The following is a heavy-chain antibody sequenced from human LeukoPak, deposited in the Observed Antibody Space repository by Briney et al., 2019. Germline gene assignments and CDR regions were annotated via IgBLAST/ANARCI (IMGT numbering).Heavy chain of an antibody. CDR2: IDPNSGGT. CDR3: ARSWVQLWSPFDY. V-gene: IGHV1-2*02. J-gene: IGHJ4*02. D-gene: IGHD5-18*01. CDR1: GYTFTGYY. Sequence: ASVKVSCKASGYTFTGYYMHWVRQAPGQGLEWMGWIDPNSGGTNYAQKFQGRVTMTGDTSISTAYMELSRLRSDDTAVYYCARSWVQLWSPFDYWGQGTLVTVSS.